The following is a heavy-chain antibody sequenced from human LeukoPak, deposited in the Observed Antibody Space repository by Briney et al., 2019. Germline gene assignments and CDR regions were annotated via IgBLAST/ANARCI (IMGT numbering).Heavy chain of an antibody. CDR1: GYTFTSYG. CDR3: AREGHYDYVWGSYRYIYSDY. V-gene: IGHV1-18*01. D-gene: IGHD3-16*02. J-gene: IGHJ4*01. Sequence: ASVTVSFKASGYTFTSYGIIWVRQAPGQGLEWMGWISAYNGNTNYAQKLQGRVTMTTDTSTSTAYMELRSLRSDDTAVYYCAREGHYDYVWGSYRYIYSDYWGHGTLVTVSS. CDR2: ISAYNGNT.